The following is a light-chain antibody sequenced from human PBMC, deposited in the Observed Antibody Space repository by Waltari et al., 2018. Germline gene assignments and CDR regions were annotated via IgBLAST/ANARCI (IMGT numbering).Light chain of an antibody. V-gene: IGLV2-23*02. J-gene: IGLJ3*02. Sequence: SALTHPPPVSGSPGPSITISCTRPSSAVALYTPVFWYQQHPGKAPELVVYEVISRPSGVSNRFSGSKSGNTASLTISGLQAEDEADYYCCSYAGRNIWVFGGGTKLTVL. CDR2: EVI. CDR1: SSAVALYTP. CDR3: CSYAGRNIWV.